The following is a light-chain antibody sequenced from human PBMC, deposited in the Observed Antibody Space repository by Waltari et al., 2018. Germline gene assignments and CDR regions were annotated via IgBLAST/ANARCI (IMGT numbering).Light chain of an antibody. Sequence: QSALTQPTSVSGSPGQSITIACTGTSRDVCFSNYVSWYQQYPGKVPQLLIYDVSDRPSGVSSRFSGSKSGNTASLTISGLQADDEADYYCNSYTGSSSWVFGGGTKVTVL. J-gene: IGLJ3*02. CDR3: NSYTGSSSWV. CDR2: DVS. CDR1: SRDVCFSNY. V-gene: IGLV2-14*01.